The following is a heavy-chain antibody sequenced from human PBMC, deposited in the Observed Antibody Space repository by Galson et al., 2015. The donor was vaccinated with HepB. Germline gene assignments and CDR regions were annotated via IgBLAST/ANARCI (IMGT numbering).Heavy chain of an antibody. V-gene: IGHV3-74*01. CDR1: GFTFSSYW. D-gene: IGHD6-6*01. Sequence: SLRLSCAASGFTFSSYWMHWVRQAPGKGLFWVSRLNSQGTYTSYADSVKGRFTISRDNAKNTLYLQMNSLRAEDTAVYYCARAYSSSYWFDPWGQGTLVTVSS. CDR3: ARAYSSSYWFDP. CDR2: LNSQGTYT. J-gene: IGHJ5*02.